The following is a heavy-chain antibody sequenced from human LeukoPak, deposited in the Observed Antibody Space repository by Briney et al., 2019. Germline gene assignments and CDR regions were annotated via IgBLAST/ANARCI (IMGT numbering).Heavy chain of an antibody. V-gene: IGHV3-23*01. D-gene: IGHD4-17*01. Sequence: GGSLRLSCAASGFTFSYFTMSWVRQAPGGGLEWVSAISGSADTTYYADSVKGRFTIPRDNSKNTLYLQMNSLRAEDTAVYYCAKANFYYGDYVDYWGQGTLVTVSS. CDR2: ISGSADTT. CDR3: AKANFYYGDYVDY. J-gene: IGHJ4*02. CDR1: GFTFSYFT.